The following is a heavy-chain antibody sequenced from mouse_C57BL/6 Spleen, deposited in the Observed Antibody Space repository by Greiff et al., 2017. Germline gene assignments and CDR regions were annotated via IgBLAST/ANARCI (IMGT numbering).Heavy chain of an antibody. CDR2: INPSTGGT. CDR1: GYSFTGYY. J-gene: IGHJ3*01. Sequence: VQLQQSGPELVKPGASVKISCKASGYSFTGYYMNWVKQSPEKSLEWIGEINPSTGGTTYNQKFKAKATLTVDKSSSTAYMQLKSLTSEDSAVYYCARGDDWDRFAYWGQGTLVTVSA. CDR3: ARGDDWDRFAY. V-gene: IGHV1-42*01. D-gene: IGHD4-1*01.